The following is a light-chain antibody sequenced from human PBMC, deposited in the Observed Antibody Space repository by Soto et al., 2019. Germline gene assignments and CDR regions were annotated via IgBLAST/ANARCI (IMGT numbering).Light chain of an antibody. Sequence: AIQMTQSPSSLSASVGDRVTITCRASQGIRNDLGWYQQKPGKAPKLLIYAASSLQRGVPSRFSGSGSGTDFTITSSSLQPEDFATYYCLQDYNSLTFGGGTKVEIK. CDR3: LQDYNSLT. J-gene: IGKJ4*01. CDR2: AAS. CDR1: QGIRND. V-gene: IGKV1-6*01.